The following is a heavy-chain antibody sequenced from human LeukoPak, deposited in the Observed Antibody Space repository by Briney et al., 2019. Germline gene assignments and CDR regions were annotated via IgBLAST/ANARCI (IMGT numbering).Heavy chain of an antibody. D-gene: IGHD6-13*01. Sequence: HPGGSLRLSCAASGFTFSSYAMSWVRQAPGKGQEWVSAISGSGGSTYYADSVKGRFTISRDNSKNTLYLQMNSLRAEDTAVYYCANRIAAAGSFDYWGQGTLVTVSS. V-gene: IGHV3-23*01. CDR3: ANRIAAAGSFDY. J-gene: IGHJ4*02. CDR2: ISGSGGST. CDR1: GFTFSSYA.